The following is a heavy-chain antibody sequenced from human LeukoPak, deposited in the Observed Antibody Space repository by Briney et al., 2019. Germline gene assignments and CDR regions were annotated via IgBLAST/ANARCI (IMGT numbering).Heavy chain of an antibody. CDR2: IWYDGSNK. V-gene: IGHV3-33*01. Sequence: GRSLRLSCAASGFTFSNYGMHWVRQAPGKGLEWVAVIWYDGSNKYYADSVKGRFIISRDNSKNTLYLQMNSLRAEDTAVYYCARDISGYYYCDYWGQGTLVTVSS. D-gene: IGHD3-22*01. J-gene: IGHJ4*02. CDR3: ARDISGYYYCDY. CDR1: GFTFSNYG.